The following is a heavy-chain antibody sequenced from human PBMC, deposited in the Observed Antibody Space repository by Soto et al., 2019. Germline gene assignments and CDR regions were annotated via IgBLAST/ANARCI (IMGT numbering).Heavy chain of an antibody. CDR1: GGTFSSYA. Sequence: GASVKVSCKASGGTFSSYAISWVRQAPGQGLEWMGGIIPIFGTANYAQKFQGRVTITADESTGTAYMELSSLRSEDTAVYYCARAMVHIEPGYYYYGMDVWGQGTTVTVSS. J-gene: IGHJ6*02. V-gene: IGHV1-69*13. D-gene: IGHD3-10*01. CDR2: IIPIFGTA. CDR3: ARAMVHIEPGYYYYGMDV.